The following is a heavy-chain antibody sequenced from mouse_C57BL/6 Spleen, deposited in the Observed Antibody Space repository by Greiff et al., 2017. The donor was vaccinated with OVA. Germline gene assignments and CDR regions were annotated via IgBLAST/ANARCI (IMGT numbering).Heavy chain of an antibody. D-gene: IGHD2-4*01. V-gene: IGHV5-16*01. J-gene: IGHJ3*01. CDR2: INYDGSST. CDR1: GFTFSDYY. Sequence: EVKLVESEGGLVQPGSSMKLSCTASGFTFSDYYMAWVRQVPEKGLEWVANINYDGSSTYYLDSLKSRFIISRDNAKNILYLQMSSLKSEDTATYYCASYDYDALSFAYWGQGTLVTVSA. CDR3: ASYDYDALSFAY.